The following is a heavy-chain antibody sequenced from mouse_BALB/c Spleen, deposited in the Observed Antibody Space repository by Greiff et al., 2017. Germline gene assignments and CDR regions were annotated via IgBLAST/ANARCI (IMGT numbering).Heavy chain of an antibody. V-gene: IGHV14-3*02. D-gene: IGHD1-1*01. CDR3: ARGYYGSGYFDV. CDR2: IDPANGNT. Sequence: EVKVVESGAELVKPGASVKLSCTASGFNIKDTYMHWVKQRPEQGLEWIGRIDPANGNTKYDPKFQGKATITADTSSNTAYLQLSSLTSEDTAVYYCARGYYGSGYFDVWGAGTTVTVSS. CDR1: GFNIKDTY. J-gene: IGHJ1*01.